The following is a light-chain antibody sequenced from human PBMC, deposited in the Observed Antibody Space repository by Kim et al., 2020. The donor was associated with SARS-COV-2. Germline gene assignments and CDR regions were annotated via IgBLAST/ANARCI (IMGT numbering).Light chain of an antibody. CDR2: AAS. J-gene: IGKJ4*01. V-gene: IGKV1-39*01. CDR1: QSISTY. Sequence: DIQMTQSPSSLSASVGDRVTITCRASQSISTYLNWYQQKPGKAPKLLIYAASSFPSGVPSRFTGSGSGTDFTLTISSLQPEDFATYYCQQSFSTLTFGGGTKVEI. CDR3: QQSFSTLT.